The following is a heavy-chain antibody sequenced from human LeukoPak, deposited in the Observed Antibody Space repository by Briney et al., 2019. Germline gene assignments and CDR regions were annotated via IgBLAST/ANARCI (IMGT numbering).Heavy chain of an antibody. CDR3: ARAGDYYGSGTPFDY. D-gene: IGHD3-10*01. CDR2: IYTGGST. J-gene: IGHJ4*02. V-gene: IGHV4-4*07. CDR1: GGSISSYY. Sequence: PSETLSLTCTVSGGSISSYYWSWIRQPAGKGLEWIGRIYTGGSTNYNPSLKSRVTMSVDTSKNQFSLKLSSVTAADTAVYYCARAGDYYGSGTPFDYWGQGTLVTVSS.